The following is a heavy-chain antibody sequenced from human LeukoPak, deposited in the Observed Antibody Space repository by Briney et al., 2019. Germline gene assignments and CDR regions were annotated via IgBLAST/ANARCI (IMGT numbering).Heavy chain of an antibody. D-gene: IGHD6-13*01. CDR2: IKSKANNYAT. CDR1: GFTFSGYT. Sequence: GGSLTLSCSACGFTFSGYTMQGVRQASGKGREWVGRIKSKANNYATAYVASVQGRFTISRDDSRNTAYLQMNSLNTEDTAVYYCVRRGEQLFDAAFDIWGQGTMVAVSS. V-gene: IGHV3-73*01. J-gene: IGHJ3*02. CDR3: VRRGEQLFDAAFDI.